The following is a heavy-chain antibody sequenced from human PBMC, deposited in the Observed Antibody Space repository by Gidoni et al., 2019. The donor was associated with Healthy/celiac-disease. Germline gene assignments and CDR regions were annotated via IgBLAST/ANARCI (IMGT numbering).Heavy chain of an antibody. CDR1: GFTFSDYY. D-gene: IGHD3-22*01. Sequence: QVQLVESGGGLVKPGGSLRLSCAASGFTFSDYYMSWIRQAPGKGLEWVSYFSMSGSTIYYADSVKGRFTISRDNAKNSLYLQMNSLRAEDTAVYYCARDLEVYYYDSSGYHTYTPYAFDIWGQGTMVTVSS. J-gene: IGHJ3*02. V-gene: IGHV3-11*01. CDR3: ARDLEVYYYDSSGYHTYTPYAFDI. CDR2: FSMSGSTI.